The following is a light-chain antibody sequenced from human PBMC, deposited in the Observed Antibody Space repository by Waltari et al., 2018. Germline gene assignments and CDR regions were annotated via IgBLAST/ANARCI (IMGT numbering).Light chain of an antibody. CDR1: QDINNY. V-gene: IGKV1-33*01. Sequence: DIQMTQSPSSLSASVGDRVTITCQASQDINNYLNWYQQKPGKAPKSLIYDTSNLETGVPSRFSGSGSGTDFTITINSLQPEDFATYYCQQYDNLPRTFGQGTKLEIK. CDR3: QQYDNLPRT. J-gene: IGKJ2*01. CDR2: DTS.